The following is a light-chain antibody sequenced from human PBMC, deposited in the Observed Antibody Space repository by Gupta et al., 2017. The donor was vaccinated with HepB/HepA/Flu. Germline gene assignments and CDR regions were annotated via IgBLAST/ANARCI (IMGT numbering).Light chain of an antibody. Sequence: SYELTQPPSVSVSPGQTASITCSGDKLGDKYVCWYHQKPGQSPVWVIYQDSNRTSGTPDLFSGSNSGTTATPTISGAQAMDDDYYYCPESNSSTVIFGGGTKLTVL. CDR3: PESNSSTVI. V-gene: IGLV3-1*01. CDR1: KLGDKY. J-gene: IGLJ2*01. CDR2: QDS.